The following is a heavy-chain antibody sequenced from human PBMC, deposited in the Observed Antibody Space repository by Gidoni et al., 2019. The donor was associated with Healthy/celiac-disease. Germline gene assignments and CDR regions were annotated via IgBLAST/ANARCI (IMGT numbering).Heavy chain of an antibody. CDR3: AGSSLGEDDYYYYGMDV. CDR1: GGSLSSGRYY. CDR2: IDSSGST. Sequence: QVQLQESVPVLVKPSATLSLTCTVSGGSLSSGRYYWSWSRQPPGKGLEWIGYIDSSGSTNYHPSLKSRVTISVDTSKNQFSLKLSSVNAADTAVYDCAGSSLGEDDYYYYGMDVWGQGTTVTVSS. D-gene: IGHD4-17*01. J-gene: IGHJ6*02. V-gene: IGHV4-61*01.